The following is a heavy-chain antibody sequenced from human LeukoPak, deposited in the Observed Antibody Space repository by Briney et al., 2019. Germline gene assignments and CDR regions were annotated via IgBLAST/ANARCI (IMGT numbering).Heavy chain of an antibody. J-gene: IGHJ4*01. CDR2: IGISSGNT. CDR3: ARDHRYAFDN. Sequence: GGPLRLSCAASGFNFIDYSMNWVRQAPGKGLEWISYIGISSGNTKYADSVKGRFTISRDKARNSLYLQMNSLRVEDTAMYYCARDHRYAFDNWGDGTLVTVSS. D-gene: IGHD5-12*01. V-gene: IGHV3-48*01. CDR1: GFNFIDYS.